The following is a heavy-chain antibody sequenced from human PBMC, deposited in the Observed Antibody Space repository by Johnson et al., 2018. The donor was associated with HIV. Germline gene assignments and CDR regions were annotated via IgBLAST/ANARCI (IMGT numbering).Heavy chain of an antibody. J-gene: IGHJ3*02. V-gene: IGHV3-66*01. Sequence: VQLVESGGGLVQPGGSLRLSCAGTGFTVSSNYMSWVRQAPGKGLEWVSVIYTDGSTYYTDSVKGRFTISRDNSKNTLFLQMNSLRAEDTGVYYCATADRDAFDIWGQGTMVIVSS. CDR1: GFTVSSNY. CDR2: IYTDGST. CDR3: ATADRDAFDI.